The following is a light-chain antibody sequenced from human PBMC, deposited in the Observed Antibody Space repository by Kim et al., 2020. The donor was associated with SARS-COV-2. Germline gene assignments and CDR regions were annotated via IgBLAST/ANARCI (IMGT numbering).Light chain of an antibody. V-gene: IGKV3-20*01. Sequence: VLTQSPGPLSLSPGGRATLSCRASQSVNSNFLAWYQQKPGQAPRLLIYATSYRATGIPDRFSGSGSGTDFILTISRLEPEDFAMYYCQQYAISPLYTFGQGTKLEI. CDR1: QSVNSNF. CDR2: ATS. J-gene: IGKJ2*01. CDR3: QQYAISPLYT.